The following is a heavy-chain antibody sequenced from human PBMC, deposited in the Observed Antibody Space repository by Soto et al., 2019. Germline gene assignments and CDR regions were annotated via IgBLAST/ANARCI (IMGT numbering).Heavy chain of an antibody. CDR2: MSYDGSNK. CDR3: AKNSYYYDSSGTIDY. V-gene: IGHV3-30*18. Sequence: QVQLVESGGGVVQPGRSLRLSCAASGFTFSGYGMHWVRQAPGKGLEWVAVMSYDGSNKFYADSVKGRFTISRDNSKNTLYLQMNSLRAEDTAVYYCAKNSYYYDSSGTIDYWGQGTLVTVSS. J-gene: IGHJ4*02. CDR1: GFTFSGYG. D-gene: IGHD3-22*01.